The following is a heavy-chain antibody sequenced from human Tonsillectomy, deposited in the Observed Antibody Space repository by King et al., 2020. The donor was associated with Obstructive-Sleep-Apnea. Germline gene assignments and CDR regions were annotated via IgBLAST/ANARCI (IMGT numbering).Heavy chain of an antibody. CDR1: GFTFDDYA. CDR2: ISWNSGSI. CDR3: QALRYFDWTTRDY. V-gene: IGHV3-9*01. Sequence: EVQLVESGGGLVQPGRSLRLSCAASGFTFDDYAMHWVRQAPGKGLEWVSGISWNSGSIGYADSVKGRFTISRDNAKNTLYLQMNSLRAEDTALYYCQALRYFDWTTRDYWGQGTLVTVSS. J-gene: IGHJ4*02. D-gene: IGHD3-9*01.